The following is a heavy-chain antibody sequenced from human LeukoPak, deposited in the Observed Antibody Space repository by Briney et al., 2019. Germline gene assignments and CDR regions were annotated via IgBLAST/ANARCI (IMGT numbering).Heavy chain of an antibody. Sequence: SGPTLVKPTQTLTLTCTFSGFSLSTSGVGVGWIRQPPGKAPEWLALLYWNDDKSYTAPLKSRLTITKDTSKNQVVLTLTNVDPVDTGTYYCVRTFYGADSWGQGTVVTVPS. CDR2: LYWNDDK. V-gene: IGHV2-5*04. CDR1: GFSLSTSGVG. J-gene: IGHJ4*02. CDR3: VRTFYGADS. D-gene: IGHD2/OR15-2a*01.